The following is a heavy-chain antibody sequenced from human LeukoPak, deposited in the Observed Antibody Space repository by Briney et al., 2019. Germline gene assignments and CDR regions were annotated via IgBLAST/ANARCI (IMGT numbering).Heavy chain of an antibody. Sequence: PGGSLRLSCAASGFTVSSNYMTWVRQAPGKGLEWVSLIFSGGSTYYADSVKGRFTIFRDNSRNTLYLQMNSLGPEDTAVYYCARDVSHWGQGTLVTVSS. J-gene: IGHJ4*02. V-gene: IGHV3-66*01. CDR1: GFTVSSNY. CDR3: ARDVSH. CDR2: IFSGGST. D-gene: IGHD5/OR15-5a*01.